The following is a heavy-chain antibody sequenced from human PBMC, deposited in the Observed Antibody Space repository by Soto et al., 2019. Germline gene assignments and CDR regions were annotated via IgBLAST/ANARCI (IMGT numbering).Heavy chain of an antibody. CDR3: ARMYVDTAMRGPGAHFDY. CDR1: GGSISSGDYY. J-gene: IGHJ4*02. CDR2: IYYSGIT. Sequence: PSETLSLTCTVSGGSISSGDYYWSRIRQPPGKGLEWIGYIYYSGITYYNPSLKSRVTISVDTSKNQFSLKLSSVTAADTAVYYCARMYVDTAMRGPGAHFDYWGQGTLVTVSS. D-gene: IGHD5-18*01. V-gene: IGHV4-30-4*01.